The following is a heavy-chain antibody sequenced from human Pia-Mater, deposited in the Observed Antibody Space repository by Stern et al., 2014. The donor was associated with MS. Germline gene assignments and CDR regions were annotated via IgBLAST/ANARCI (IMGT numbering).Heavy chain of an antibody. D-gene: IGHD4-23*01. Sequence: QVQLVESGPGLVKPSGTLSLTCTVSGGSFSSSNWWSWVRQTPGKGLAGIGEISHSGSTSYPPSLKSRVTMSIDKSKRQFSLNLISVIAADTAVYYCVYGGFHSPFAYWGQGKLVTVSS. J-gene: IGHJ4*02. V-gene: IGHV4-4*02. CDR2: ISHSGST. CDR1: GGSFSSSNW. CDR3: VYGGFHSPFAY.